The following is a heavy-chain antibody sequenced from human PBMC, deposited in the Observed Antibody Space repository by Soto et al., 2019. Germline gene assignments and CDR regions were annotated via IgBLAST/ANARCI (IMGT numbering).Heavy chain of an antibody. J-gene: IGHJ4*02. CDR3: ATILMNYYRLDY. D-gene: IGHD3-10*01. CDR2: IYYSGST. V-gene: IGHV4-30-4*01. CDR1: GASINSGDCY. Sequence: PSETLSLTCTVSGASINSGDCYWSWIRQPPGKGLEWIGHIYYSGSTYYNPSLKSRAGISVDSSKSQVSLKLTSVTAADTAVYFCATILMNYYRLDYWGQGALVTVSS.